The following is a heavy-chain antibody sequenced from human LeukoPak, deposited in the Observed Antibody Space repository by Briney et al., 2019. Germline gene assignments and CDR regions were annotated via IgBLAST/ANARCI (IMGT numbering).Heavy chain of an antibody. CDR2: INPNSGGT. CDR3: ARGSSWSPGDY. V-gene: IGHV1-2*02. CDR1: GYTFTGYY. Sequence: GASVKVSCKASGYTFTGYYMHWVRQAPGQGLEWMGWINPNSGGTNYAQKFQGRVTMTRNTSISTAYMELSSLRSEDTAVYYCARGSSWSPGDYWGQGTLVTVSS. J-gene: IGHJ4*02. D-gene: IGHD6-13*01.